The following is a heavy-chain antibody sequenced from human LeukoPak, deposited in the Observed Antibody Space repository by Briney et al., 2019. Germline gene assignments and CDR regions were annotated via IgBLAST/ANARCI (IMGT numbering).Heavy chain of an antibody. J-gene: IGHJ5*02. V-gene: IGHV4-59*01. CDR1: GGSISSYY. CDR2: VYCSGST. CDR3: VRSHGDCNDP. D-gene: IGHD2-21*02. Sequence: SETLSLTCTVSGGSISSYYWSWIWPPPPKGLDWMGYVYCSGSTNYNPSLTSRATISVDTSKNQFSLKLSSASGAPTAEYYCVRSHGDCNDPWGQRTLVT.